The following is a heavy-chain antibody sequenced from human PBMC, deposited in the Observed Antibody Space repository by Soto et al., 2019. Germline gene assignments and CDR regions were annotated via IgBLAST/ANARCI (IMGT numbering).Heavy chain of an antibody. D-gene: IGHD2-15*01. CDR1: GFTFHDYG. CDR3: SRGAIYCSGGNCYPVY. CDR2: INWNGDST. V-gene: IGHV3-20*04. J-gene: IGHJ4*02. Sequence: EVQLVESGGGVVRPGGSLRLSCAASGFTFHDYGMTWVRQAPGKGLEWVSGINWNGDSTGYADSVKGRFTISRDNVKNSLYLQMNSLRAEDTALYFCSRGAIYCSGGNCYPVYWGQGTLVTVSS.